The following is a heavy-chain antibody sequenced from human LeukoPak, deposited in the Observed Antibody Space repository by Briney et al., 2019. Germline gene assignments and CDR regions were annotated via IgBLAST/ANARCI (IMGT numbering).Heavy chain of an antibody. CDR2: IYYSGSA. CDR3: ARHRVIAVALGYFDY. V-gene: IGHV4-39*01. J-gene: IGHJ4*02. CDR1: GGSISSAGYY. D-gene: IGHD6-19*01. Sequence: WETLSLTCTVSGGSISSAGYYWAWIRQPPGKGLEWNGSIYYSGSAYYNPSLKSRVAISVDTSKSHFSLSLSSVTAADTAVFYCARHRVIAVALGYFDYWGQGNLATVSS.